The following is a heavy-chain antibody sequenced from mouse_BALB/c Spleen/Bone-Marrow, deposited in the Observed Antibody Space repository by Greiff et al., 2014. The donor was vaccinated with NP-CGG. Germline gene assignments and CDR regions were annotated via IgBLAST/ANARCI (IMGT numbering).Heavy chain of an antibody. V-gene: IGHV4-1*02. Sequence: DVQLVESGGGLVQPGGSLKLSCAASGFDFSGYWMSWVRQAPGKGLEWIGEINPDSSTINYTPSLKDKFIISRDNAKNTLYLQMGKVRSEDTALYYCARGNYYGHLDYWGQGTTLTVSS. J-gene: IGHJ2*01. CDR3: ARGNYYGHLDY. CDR1: GFDFSGYW. D-gene: IGHD2-1*01. CDR2: INPDSSTI.